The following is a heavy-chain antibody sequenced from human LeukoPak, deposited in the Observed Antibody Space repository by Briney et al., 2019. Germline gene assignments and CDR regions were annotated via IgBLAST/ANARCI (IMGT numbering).Heavy chain of an antibody. CDR1: GFTFDSYA. D-gene: IGHD3-10*02. V-gene: IGHV3-23*01. Sequence: GGSLRLSCAASGFTFDSYAMSWVRQAPGTGLDWVSGISGGSGDIFYADSVKGRFTISRDNSKNTLYLQMNSLRAKDTAVYYCAKENLYVDWGQGTLVTVSS. J-gene: IGHJ4*02. CDR3: AKENLYVD. CDR2: ISGGSGDI.